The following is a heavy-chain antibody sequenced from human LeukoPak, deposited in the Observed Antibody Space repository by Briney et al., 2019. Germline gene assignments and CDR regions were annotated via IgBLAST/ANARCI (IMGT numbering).Heavy chain of an antibody. J-gene: IGHJ4*02. Sequence: GGSLRLSCAASGFTFSSYAMSWVRQAPGMGLEWVSAISGSGGSTYYADSVKGRFTISRDNSKNTLYLQMNSLRAEDTAVYYCAKRGSSGWSGGYFDYWGQGTLVTVSS. CDR1: GFTFSSYA. CDR3: AKRGSSGWSGGYFDY. V-gene: IGHV3-23*01. CDR2: ISGSGGST. D-gene: IGHD6-19*01.